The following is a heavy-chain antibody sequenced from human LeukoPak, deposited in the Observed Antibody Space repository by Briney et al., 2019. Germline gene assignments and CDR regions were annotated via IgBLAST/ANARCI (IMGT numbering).Heavy chain of an antibody. CDR1: DYSISSGYY. Sequence: SETLSLTCAVSDYSISSGYYWGWIRQSPGKGLEWIGNIYQSGITNYNPSLQSRVTISIDTSKNQFSLKLNSVTAADTAVYYCTREVGYCSGISCQNWFDPWGQGTLVTVSS. J-gene: IGHJ5*02. CDR3: TREVGYCSGISCQNWFDP. CDR2: IYQSGIT. V-gene: IGHV4-38-2*02. D-gene: IGHD2-2*01.